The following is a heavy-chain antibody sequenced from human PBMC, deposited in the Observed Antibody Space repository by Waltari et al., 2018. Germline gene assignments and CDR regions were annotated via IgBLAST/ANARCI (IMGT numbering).Heavy chain of an antibody. CDR2: ICTSGST. J-gene: IGHJ6*02. D-gene: IGHD6-13*01. CDR1: GGSISSGSYY. CDR3: ARGSSSWYNYYYYYGMDV. Sequence: QVQLQESGPGLVKPSQTLSLTCTVSGGSISSGSYYWSWIRQPAGKGLEWIGRICTSGSTIYNPSLKSRVTISVDTSKNQFSLKLSSVTAADTAVYYCARGSSSWYNYYYYYGMDVWGQGTTVTVSS. V-gene: IGHV4-61*02.